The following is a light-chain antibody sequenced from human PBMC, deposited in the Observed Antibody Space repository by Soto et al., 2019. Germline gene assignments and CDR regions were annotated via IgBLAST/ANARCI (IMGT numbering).Light chain of an antibody. CDR2: GAS. CDR3: QQYNNWPWT. Sequence: EIVMTQSPATLSVSPGERGTLSCRASQSVSSNLAWYQQKPGQAPRLLIYGASTRATGIPARFSGSRSGTEFTLTISSLQYEDFAVYYFQQYNNWPWTFGQGTKVEIK. V-gene: IGKV3-15*01. J-gene: IGKJ1*01. CDR1: QSVSSN.